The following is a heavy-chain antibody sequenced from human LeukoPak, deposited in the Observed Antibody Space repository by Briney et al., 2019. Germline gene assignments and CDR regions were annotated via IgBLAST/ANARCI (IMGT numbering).Heavy chain of an antibody. J-gene: IGHJ4*02. CDR3: AREGHYYDSSGYYPVFDY. CDR1: GGSISSTSYY. V-gene: IGHV4-39*07. CDR2: IYYSGTT. Sequence: SETLSLTCTVSGGSISSTSYYWGWIRQPPGQGLEWIGYIYYSGTTSYNPSLKSRVTISVDTSKNQFSLKLSSVTAADTAVYYCAREGHYYDSSGYYPVFDYWGQGTLVTVSS. D-gene: IGHD3-22*01.